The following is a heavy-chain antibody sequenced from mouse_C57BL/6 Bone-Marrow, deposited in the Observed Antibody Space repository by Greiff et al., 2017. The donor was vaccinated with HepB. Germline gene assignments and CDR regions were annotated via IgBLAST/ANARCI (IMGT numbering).Heavy chain of an antibody. CDR3: AIWGLSYYGSSYAMDY. Sequence: QVQLKQPGAELVKPGASVKVSCKASGYTFTSYWMHWVKQSPGQGLEWIGRIHPSDSDTNYNQKFKGKATLTVDKSSSTAYMQLSSLTSKDSAVYYCAIWGLSYYGSSYAMDYWGQGTSVTVSS. V-gene: IGHV1-74*01. CDR1: GYTFTSYW. D-gene: IGHD1-1*01. J-gene: IGHJ4*01. CDR2: IHPSDSDT.